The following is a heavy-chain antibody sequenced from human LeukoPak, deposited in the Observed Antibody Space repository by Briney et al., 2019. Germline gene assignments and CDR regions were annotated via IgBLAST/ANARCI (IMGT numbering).Heavy chain of an antibody. CDR1: GSSLSGAW. CDR3: ATDDSLN. Sequence: KTGGSLRLSCTAPGSSLSGAWMSWVRQPPGKGLEWVGRIKSKVHGETVDYAEPVKGRFTMSRDDSTSTVYLQMDSLRIEDTAIYYCATDDSLNWGQGTLVTVSS. CDR2: IKSKVHGETV. J-gene: IGHJ4*02. D-gene: IGHD2-15*01. V-gene: IGHV3-15*01.